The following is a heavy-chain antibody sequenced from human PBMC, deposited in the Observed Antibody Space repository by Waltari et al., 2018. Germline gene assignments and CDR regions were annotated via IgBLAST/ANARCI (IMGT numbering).Heavy chain of an antibody. CDR3: AREPGATTLADRGY. Sequence: QVQLVQSGAEVKKPGSSVKVSCKASGGTFSSYAISWVRQAPGQGLEWMGIINPRCVSKSYAQKFQGRVTMTRDTSTSTVYMELSSLRSEDTAVYYCAREPGATTLADRGYWGQGTLVTVSS. CDR1: GGTFSSYA. CDR2: INPRCVSK. D-gene: IGHD1-26*01. J-gene: IGHJ4*02. V-gene: IGHV1-46*01.